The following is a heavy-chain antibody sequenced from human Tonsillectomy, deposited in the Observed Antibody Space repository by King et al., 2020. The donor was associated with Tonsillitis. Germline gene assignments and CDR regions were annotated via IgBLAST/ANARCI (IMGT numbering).Heavy chain of an antibody. D-gene: IGHD1-26*01. CDR2: IRYDESNK. V-gene: IGHV3-30*02. CDR1: GFTFRSYG. CDR3: AKEERLPAPWDSYYGMDV. J-gene: IGHJ6*02. Sequence: VQLVQSGGGVVQPGGSLRLSCAASGFTFRSYGMHWVRQAPGKGLEWVAFIRYDESNKDYADSVKGRFTISRDNFQDTLSLQMNSLRPEDTAVYYCAKEERLPAPWDSYYGMDVWGQGATVTVSS.